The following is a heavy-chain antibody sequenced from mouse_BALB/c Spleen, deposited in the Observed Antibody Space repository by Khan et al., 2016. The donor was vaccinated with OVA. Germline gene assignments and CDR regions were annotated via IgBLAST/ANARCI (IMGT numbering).Heavy chain of an antibody. CDR2: INPSTIYT. D-gene: IGHD3-2*02. Sequence: VQLVESGAELAKPGASVKMSCKASGYTFTNYWMHWVKQRPGQGLEWIGYINPSTIYTEYNQKFKDKATLTADKSSSTAYMQLRSLTSEDSAVXYCARRLPPYYYAMDYWGQGTSVTVSS. CDR1: GYTFTNYW. V-gene: IGHV1-7*01. CDR3: ARRLPPYYYAMDY. J-gene: IGHJ4*01.